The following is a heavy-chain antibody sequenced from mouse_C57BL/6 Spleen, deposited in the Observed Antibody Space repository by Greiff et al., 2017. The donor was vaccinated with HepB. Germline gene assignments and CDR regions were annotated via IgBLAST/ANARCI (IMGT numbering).Heavy chain of an antibody. V-gene: IGHV1-26*01. CDR3: AREDYSSGYYAMDY. J-gene: IGHJ4*01. D-gene: IGHD2-5*01. Sequence: EVQLQQSGPELVKPGASVKISCKASGYTFTDYYMNWVKQSHGKSLEWIGDINPNNGGTSYKQKFKGKATLTVDKSSSTAYMELRSLTSEDSAVYYCAREDYSSGYYAMDYWGQGTSVTVSS. CDR2: INPNNGGT. CDR1: GYTFTDYY.